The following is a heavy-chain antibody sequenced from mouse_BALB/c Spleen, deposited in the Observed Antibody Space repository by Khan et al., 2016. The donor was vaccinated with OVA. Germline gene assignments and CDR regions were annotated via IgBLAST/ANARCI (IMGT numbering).Heavy chain of an antibody. V-gene: IGHV2-6-1*01. D-gene: IGHD2-1*01. J-gene: IGHJ1*01. CDR2: IWSDGRT. Sequence: QVQLKQSGPGPVAPSQSLSITCTISGFSLTSYGVHWVRQPAGKGLEWLVVIWSDGRTTYNSALNSRLSISKDNSKSQVFLKVNSLQTDDTAIYYCASQVYPGYFDVWGAGTTVTVSS. CDR1: GFSLTSYG. CDR3: ASQVYPGYFDV.